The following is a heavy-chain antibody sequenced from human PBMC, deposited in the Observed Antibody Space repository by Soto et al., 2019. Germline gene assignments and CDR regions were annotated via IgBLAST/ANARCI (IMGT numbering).Heavy chain of an antibody. CDR2: ISYDVSNK. Sequence: GWSLRLSCSSSLFTFSSYAMHLVLNSPVKVLEWVAVISYDVSNKYYADSVKGRFTISRDNSKNTLYLQMNSLRAEDTAVYYCARDRGAVVGQYFDYWGQGTLVTVSS. CDR1: LFTFSSYA. D-gene: IGHD2-15*01. J-gene: IGHJ4*02. CDR3: ARDRGAVVGQYFDY. V-gene: IGHV3-30-3*01.